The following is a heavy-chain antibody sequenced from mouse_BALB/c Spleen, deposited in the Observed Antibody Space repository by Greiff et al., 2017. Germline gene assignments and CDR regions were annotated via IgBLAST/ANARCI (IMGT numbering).Heavy chain of an antibody. V-gene: IGHV10-1*02. CDR2: IRSKSNNYAT. Sequence: VQLKESGGGLVQPKGSLKLSCAASGFTFNTYAMNWVRQAPGKGLEWVARIRSKSNNYATYYADSVKDRFTISRDDSQSMLYLQMNNLKTEDTAMYYCVKHGLYFDYWGQGTTLTVSS. CDR1: GFTFNTYA. CDR3: VKHGLYFDY. D-gene: IGHD3-1*01. J-gene: IGHJ2*01.